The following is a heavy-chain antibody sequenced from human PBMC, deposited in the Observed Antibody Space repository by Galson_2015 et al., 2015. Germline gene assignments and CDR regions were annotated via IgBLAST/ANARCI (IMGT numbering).Heavy chain of an antibody. CDR1: GYSFTSYW. Sequence: QSGAEVKKPGESLTISFTGSGYSFTSYWIGWVRQMPGKGLEWMGIIYPGDSDTRYSPSFQGQVTISADKSISTAYLQWSSLKASDTAMYYCARPGVYYGSGSFHFDYWGQGTLVTVSS. J-gene: IGHJ4*02. D-gene: IGHD3-10*01. V-gene: IGHV5-51*01. CDR2: IYPGDSDT. CDR3: ARPGVYYGSGSFHFDY.